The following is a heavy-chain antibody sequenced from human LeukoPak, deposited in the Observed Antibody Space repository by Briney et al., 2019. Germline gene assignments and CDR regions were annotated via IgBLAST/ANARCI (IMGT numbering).Heavy chain of an antibody. J-gene: IGHJ4*02. CDR2: IYIGGDT. CDR3: ARGHSSSWSPYYFDY. V-gene: IGHV3-53*01. D-gene: IGHD6-13*01. CDR1: GFTVSSTY. Sequence: PGGSLSLSCAASGFTVSSTYMSWVRQAPGKGLEWVSVIYIGGDTYYADSVKGRFTISRDNSKNTLYLQMNSLRAEDTAVYYCARGHSSSWSPYYFDYWGQGTLVTVSS.